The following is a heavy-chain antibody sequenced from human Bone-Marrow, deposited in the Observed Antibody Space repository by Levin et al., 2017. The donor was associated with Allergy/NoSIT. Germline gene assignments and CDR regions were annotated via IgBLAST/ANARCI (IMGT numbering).Heavy chain of an antibody. CDR2: ISPGGTT. Sequence: SETLSLTCGVSGGSISAYYWSWIRQSPGKGLEWIGEISPGGTTKYTSSLKRRVTISVDTSKNQVSLRLNSVTAADTAVYYCARDTVAPGRWCESWGQGSLVTVSS. V-gene: IGHV4-34*01. CDR3: ARDTVAPGRWCES. CDR1: GGSISAYY. J-gene: IGHJ5*02. D-gene: IGHD2-8*01.